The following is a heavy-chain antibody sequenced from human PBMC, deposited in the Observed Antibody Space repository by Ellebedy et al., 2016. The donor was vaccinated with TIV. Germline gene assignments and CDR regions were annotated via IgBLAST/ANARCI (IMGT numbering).Heavy chain of an antibody. D-gene: IGHD3-22*01. V-gene: IGHV5-10-1*01. CDR2: IDPSDSYT. Sequence: GESLKISCKGSGYSFTSYWISWVRQMPGKGLEWMGRIDPSDSYTNYSPSFQGHVTISADKSISTAYLQWSSLKASDTAMYYCARHSYYVSSGPYGMDVWGQGTTVTVSS. J-gene: IGHJ6*02. CDR3: ARHSYYVSSGPYGMDV. CDR1: GYSFTSYW.